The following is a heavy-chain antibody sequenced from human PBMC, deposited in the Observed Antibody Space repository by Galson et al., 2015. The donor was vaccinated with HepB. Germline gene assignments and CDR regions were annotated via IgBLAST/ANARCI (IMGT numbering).Heavy chain of an antibody. CDR2: IWYDGSNK. V-gene: IGHV3-33*01. Sequence: SLRLSCAASGFTFSSYGMHWVRQAPGKGLEWVAVIWYDGSNKYYADSVKGRFTISRDNSKNTLYLQMNSLRAEDTAVYYCARDPVDGLSGYHPGRYCSSTSCYFHYYGMDVWGQGTTVTVSS. CDR3: ARDPVDGLSGYHPGRYCSSTSCYFHYYGMDV. CDR1: GFTFSSYG. J-gene: IGHJ6*02. D-gene: IGHD2-2*01.